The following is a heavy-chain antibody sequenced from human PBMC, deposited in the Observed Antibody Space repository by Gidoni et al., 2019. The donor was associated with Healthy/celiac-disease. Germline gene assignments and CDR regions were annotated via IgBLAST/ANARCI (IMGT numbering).Heavy chain of an antibody. J-gene: IGHJ3*02. V-gene: IGHV4-61*01. CDR1: GGSVSSGSYY. Sequence: QVQLQESGPGLVKPSETLSLTCTVSGGSVSSGSYYWSWIRQPPGKGLEWIGYIYYSGSTNYNPSLKSRVTISVDTSKNQFSLKLSSVTAADTAVYYRAREGSVVATGGAFDIWGQGTMVTVSS. CDR3: AREGSVVATGGAFDI. CDR2: IYYSGST. D-gene: IGHD5-12*01.